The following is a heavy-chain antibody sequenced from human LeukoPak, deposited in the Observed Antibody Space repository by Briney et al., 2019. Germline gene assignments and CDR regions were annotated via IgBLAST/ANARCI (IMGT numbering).Heavy chain of an antibody. D-gene: IGHD3-16*01. Sequence: PGGSLRLSCAASGFTFSSYSMNWVRQAPGKGLEWVSSISSSSSYIYYADSVKGRFTISRDNAKNSLYLQMNSLRVEDTAVYYCARATSEVWRFAGYSHWGQGTPVTVSS. CDR1: GFTFSSYS. CDR2: ISSSSSYI. V-gene: IGHV3-21*04. CDR3: ARATSEVWRFAGYSH. J-gene: IGHJ4*02.